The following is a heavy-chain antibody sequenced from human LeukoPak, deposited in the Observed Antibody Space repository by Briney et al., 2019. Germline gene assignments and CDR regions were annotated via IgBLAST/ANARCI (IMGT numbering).Heavy chain of an antibody. D-gene: IGHD5-12*01. CDR2: ISSRSTYI. CDR1: GFTFSNYS. V-gene: IGHV3-21*01. J-gene: IGHJ4*02. CDR3: ARDVQVATIYPLDY. Sequence: GGSLRLSCAASGFTFSNYSMNWVRQAPGKGLEWVSSISSRSTYIYHADSVKGRFTISRDNAKNSLYLQMNSLRAEDTAVYYCARDVQVATIYPLDYWGQGTLVTVSS.